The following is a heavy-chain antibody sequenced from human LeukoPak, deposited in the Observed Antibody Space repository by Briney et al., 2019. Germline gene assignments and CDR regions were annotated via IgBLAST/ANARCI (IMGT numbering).Heavy chain of an antibody. Sequence: ASVKVSCKASGYTFTSYYMHWVRQAPGQGLEWMGIINPSGGSTSYAQKFQGRVTMTRDMSTGTVYMELSSLRSEDTAVYYCARGGGYDSSGYYISQFDYWGQGTLVTVSS. V-gene: IGHV1-46*01. D-gene: IGHD3-22*01. CDR3: ARGGGYDSSGYYISQFDY. CDR2: INPSGGST. CDR1: GYTFTSYY. J-gene: IGHJ4*02.